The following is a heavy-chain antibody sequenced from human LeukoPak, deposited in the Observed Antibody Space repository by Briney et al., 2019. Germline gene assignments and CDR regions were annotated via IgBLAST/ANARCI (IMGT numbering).Heavy chain of an antibody. CDR1: GFTFSSCG. D-gene: IGHD6-6*01. CDR2: ISYDGSDK. V-gene: IGHV3-30*18. CDR3: AKDLPYSSSHLFDY. J-gene: IGHJ4*02. Sequence: GRSLRLSCAASGFTFSSCGMQWVRQAPGKGLEWVAVISYDGSDKYYADSVKGRFTISRDNSKNTLYLQMNSQRAEDTAVYYCAKDLPYSSSHLFDYWGQGTLVTVSS.